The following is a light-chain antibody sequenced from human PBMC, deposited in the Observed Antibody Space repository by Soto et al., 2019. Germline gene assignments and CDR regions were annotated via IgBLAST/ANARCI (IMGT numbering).Light chain of an antibody. CDR3: SSYAGSNMVV. CDR2: EVS. V-gene: IGLV2-8*01. J-gene: IGLJ2*01. Sequence: QSALTRPPSASGSPGQSVTISCTGTSSDVGGYNYVSWYQQHPGKAPKLMIYEVSKRPSGVPDRFSGSKSGNMASLTVSGLQAEDEADYYCSSYAGSNMVVFGGGTKLTVL. CDR1: SSDVGGYNY.